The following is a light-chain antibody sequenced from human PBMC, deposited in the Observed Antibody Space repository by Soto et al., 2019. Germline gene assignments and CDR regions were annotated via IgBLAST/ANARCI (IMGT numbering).Light chain of an antibody. CDR2: AAS. CDR1: QSIDKY. CDR3: QHSYSTPSLT. Sequence: DIQMTQSPASLSASVGDRVTITCRASQSIDKYLSWYQQKPGKGPNLLIYAASNLRTGVPSRFNGSGSGTEFTLTITGLLPEDYATYFCQHSYSTPSLTFGGGTKVEIK. J-gene: IGKJ4*01. V-gene: IGKV1-39*01.